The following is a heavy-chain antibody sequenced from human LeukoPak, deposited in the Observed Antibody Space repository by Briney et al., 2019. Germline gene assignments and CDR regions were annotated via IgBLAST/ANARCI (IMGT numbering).Heavy chain of an antibody. CDR2: IYHSGST. V-gene: IGHV4-38-2*02. CDR3: ARTKLGMEVDY. D-gene: IGHD7-27*01. Sequence: SETLSLTCTVSGYSISSGYYWGWIRQPPGKGLEWIGSIYHSGSTYYNPSLKSRVTISVDTSKNQFSLKLSSVTAADTAVYYCARTKLGMEVDYWGQGTLVTVSS. CDR1: GYSISSGYY. J-gene: IGHJ4*02.